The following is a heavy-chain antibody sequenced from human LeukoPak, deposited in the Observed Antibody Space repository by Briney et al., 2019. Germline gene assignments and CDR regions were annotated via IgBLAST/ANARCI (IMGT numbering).Heavy chain of an antibody. CDR1: GYTLTELS. Sequence: ASVKVSCKVSGYTLTELSMHWVRQAPGKGFEWMGGFDPEDGETIYAQKFQGRVTTTEGTSTHTAYMELRSLRPEDTAVYYCATRTLYYGSGSYFHFWGQGTLVTVSS. V-gene: IGHV1-24*01. CDR2: FDPEDGET. CDR3: ATRTLYYGSGSYFHF. D-gene: IGHD3-10*01. J-gene: IGHJ4*02.